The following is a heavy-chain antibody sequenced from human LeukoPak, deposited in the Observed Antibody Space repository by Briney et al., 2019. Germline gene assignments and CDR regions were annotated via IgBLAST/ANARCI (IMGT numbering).Heavy chain of an antibody. J-gene: IGHJ4*02. D-gene: IGHD3-10*01. Sequence: GGSLRLSCAVSGFSVTNNYMSWVRQAPGKGLEWVSVFYVGGATYYADSVKGRFTISRDNSKNTLYLQMNRLRVEDTALYYCAKGSVDTSYIDYWGQGTLVTVSS. CDR1: GFSVTNNY. CDR3: AKGSVDTSYIDY. V-gene: IGHV3-53*01. CDR2: FYVGGAT.